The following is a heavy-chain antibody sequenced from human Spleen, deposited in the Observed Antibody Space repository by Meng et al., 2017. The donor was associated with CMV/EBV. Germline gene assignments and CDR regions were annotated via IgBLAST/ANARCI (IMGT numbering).Heavy chain of an antibody. V-gene: IGHV3-21*01. CDR2: VSSTGGYI. D-gene: IGHD2-2*03. J-gene: IGHJ4*02. CDR3: ARSGYCSSSTCYDY. Sequence: ASVFSFSTSTMNCVRQAPGKGLDWVSSVSSTGGYIYYAYSLKGRFTISRDNSKNSLYLQMNSLRAEDTAVYYCARSGYCSSSTCYDYWGQGTLVTVSS. CDR1: VFSFSTST.